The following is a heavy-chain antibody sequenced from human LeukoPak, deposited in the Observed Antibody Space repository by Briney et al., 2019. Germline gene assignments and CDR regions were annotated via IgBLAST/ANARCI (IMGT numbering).Heavy chain of an antibody. V-gene: IGHV3-30*04. CDR3: AQRGGLDY. Sequence: PGGSLRLSCAASGFTFSRFAMHWVRQAPGKGLEWVAVISYDGSNKYYADSVKGRFTISRDNSKNTLYLQMNSLRAEDTAVYYCAQRGGLDYWGQGTLVTVSS. D-gene: IGHD3-16*01. CDR2: ISYDGSNK. CDR1: GFTFSRFA. J-gene: IGHJ4*02.